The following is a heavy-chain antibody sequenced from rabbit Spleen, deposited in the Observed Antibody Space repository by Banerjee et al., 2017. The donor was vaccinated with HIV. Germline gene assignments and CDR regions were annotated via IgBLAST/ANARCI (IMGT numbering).Heavy chain of an antibody. J-gene: IGHJ4*01. Sequence: QEQLVESGGGLVHPEGSLKLSCKASGFDLNTYGVSWVRQAPGKGLEWIACAYVGSSGSTYSATWATGRFTISKTSSTTVTLQMTSLTVADTATYFCARDLVAAIGWNFNLWGPGDPRHRL. CDR1: GFDLNTYG. V-gene: IGHV1S45*01. D-gene: IGHD5-1*01. CDR3: ARDLVAAIGWNFNL. CDR2: AYVGSSGST.